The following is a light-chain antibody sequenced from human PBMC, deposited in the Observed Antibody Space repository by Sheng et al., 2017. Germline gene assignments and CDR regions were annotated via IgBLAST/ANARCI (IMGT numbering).Light chain of an antibody. CDR3: MEAAYWT. V-gene: IGKV2-30*02. CDR2: ELS. CDR1: QSLLRSDGSTY. Sequence: DVVMTQSPLSLPVTLGQPASISCRSSQSLLRSDGSTYLTWFQQRPGQSPRRLIYELSKRDSGVPDRFSGSGSGTDFTLKISRVEAEDVGVYYCMEAAYWTFGQGTKVEIK. J-gene: IGKJ1*01.